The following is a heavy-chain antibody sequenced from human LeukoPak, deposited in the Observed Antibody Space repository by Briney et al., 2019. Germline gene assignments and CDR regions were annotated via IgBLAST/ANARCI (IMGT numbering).Heavy chain of an antibody. Sequence: GGSLRLSCAASGFTFSSYAMKWVRQAPGKGLEWVSAISGSGGSTYYADSVKGRFTISRDNSNNTLYLQMNSLRVEDTAVYYCAKVSSGSYYRYWGQGTLVTVSS. J-gene: IGHJ4*02. CDR3: AKVSSGSYYRY. CDR1: GFTFSSYA. D-gene: IGHD3-10*01. V-gene: IGHV3-23*01. CDR2: ISGSGGST.